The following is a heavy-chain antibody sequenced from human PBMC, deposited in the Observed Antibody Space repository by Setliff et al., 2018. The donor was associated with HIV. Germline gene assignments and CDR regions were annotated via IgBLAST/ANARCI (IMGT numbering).Heavy chain of an antibody. J-gene: IGHJ5*02. CDR2: VNHSGST. CDR1: GFTFDDYG. V-gene: IGHV4-34*01. Sequence: PGGSLRLSCAASGFTFDDYGMSWVRQPPGKGLEWIGEVNHSGSTNYNPSLKSRVTISVDTSKNQFSLKLNSVTAADTAVYYCARRTFGSGRIDPWGQGTLVTVSS. D-gene: IGHD3-16*01. CDR3: ARRTFGSGRIDP.